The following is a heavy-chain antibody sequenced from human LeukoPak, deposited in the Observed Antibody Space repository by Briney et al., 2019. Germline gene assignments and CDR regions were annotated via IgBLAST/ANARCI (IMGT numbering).Heavy chain of an antibody. CDR2: MYSGGST. V-gene: IGHV3-53*01. J-gene: IGHJ4*02. Sequence: GGSLRLSCAASGFTVGNNYMNWVRQAPGWGLEWVSVMYSGGSTYYADSVKGRFTISRDNSKNTLYLQMNSLRAEDPAVYYCAINEVYWGRGTLVTVSS. CDR3: AINEVY. CDR1: GFTVGNNY.